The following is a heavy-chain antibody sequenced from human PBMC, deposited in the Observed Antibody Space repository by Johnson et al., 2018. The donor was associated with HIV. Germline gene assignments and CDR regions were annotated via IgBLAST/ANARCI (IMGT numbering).Heavy chain of an antibody. D-gene: IGHD6-13*01. Sequence: VQLVESGGGVVRPGGSLRLSCAASGFNFDDYGMTWVRQAPGKGLEWVSGINWNGGSTGYADSVTGRFTISRDNAKNSLYLQMNSLRADDKALYYCARVRAAAVSDAFDIWVQGTMVTVSS. V-gene: IGHV3-20*04. CDR2: INWNGGST. CDR1: GFNFDDYG. CDR3: ARVRAAAVSDAFDI. J-gene: IGHJ3*02.